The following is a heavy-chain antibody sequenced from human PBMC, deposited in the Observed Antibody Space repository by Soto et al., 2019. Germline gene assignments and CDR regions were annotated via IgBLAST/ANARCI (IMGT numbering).Heavy chain of an antibody. Sequence: EVQLVESGGGLVKPGGSLRLSCGASGFTFSNAWMTWVSQAPGKGLECVGRIKSETNGGTADYGAPVKGRFSISRDDSRNTLFLQIDSLKTEDTAVYYCTAELAGTKPGSWGQGTLVTVSS. CDR1: GFTFSNAW. V-gene: IGHV3-15*01. J-gene: IGHJ4*02. CDR2: IKSETNGGTA. CDR3: TAELAGTKPGS. D-gene: IGHD1-1*01.